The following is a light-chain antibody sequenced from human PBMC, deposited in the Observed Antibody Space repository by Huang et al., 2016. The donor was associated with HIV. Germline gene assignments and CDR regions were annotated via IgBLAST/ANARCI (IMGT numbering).Light chain of an antibody. V-gene: IGKV1-5*03. CDR3: QQYNSHSRT. CDR2: KAS. J-gene: IGKJ1*01. CDR1: QSISSG. Sequence: DIQMTQSPSTLSASVGDRVMITCRASQSISSGLAWYQQKPGKAPNLLSYKASTLERGVPSRVSGSGSGTEFTLTSSSLQPEDAATYYCQQYNSHSRTFGQGTKVEIK.